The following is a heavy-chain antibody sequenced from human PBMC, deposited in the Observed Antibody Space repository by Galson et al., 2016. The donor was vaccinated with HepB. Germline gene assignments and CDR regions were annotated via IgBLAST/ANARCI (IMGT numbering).Heavy chain of an antibody. CDR3: ARQGGGEEVGLDY. CDR1: GGSISSTCYY. V-gene: IGHV4-39*01. J-gene: IGHJ4*02. CDR2: IYFSGST. D-gene: IGHD6-25*01. Sequence: LSLTCTVSGGSISSTCYYWGWIRQTPGKGLEWIGCIYFSGSTHFNPSLKSRATISVHTSKNQFSLKLSFVTVTDTAVYYCARQGGGEEVGLDYWGQGTLVTVSS.